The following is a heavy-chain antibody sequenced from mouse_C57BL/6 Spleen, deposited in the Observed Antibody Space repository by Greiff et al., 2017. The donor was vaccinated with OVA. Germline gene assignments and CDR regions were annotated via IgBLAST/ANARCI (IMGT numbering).Heavy chain of an antibody. V-gene: IGHV7-3*01. CDR3: ARYGAGDY. CDR1: GFTFTDYY. Sequence: EVKLQESGGGLVQPGGSLSLSCAASGFTFTDYYMSWVRQPPGKALEWLGFIRNKANGYTTDYSASVKGRFTISRDNSQSILYLQMNALRAEDSATYYCARYGAGDYWGQGTTLTVSS. CDR2: IRNKANGYTT. J-gene: IGHJ2*01.